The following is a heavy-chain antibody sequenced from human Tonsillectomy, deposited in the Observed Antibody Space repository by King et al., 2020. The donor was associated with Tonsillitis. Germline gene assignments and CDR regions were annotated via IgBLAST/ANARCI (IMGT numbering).Heavy chain of an antibody. CDR2: IFYSGST. J-gene: IGHJ4*02. CDR1: GASITSDGFC. Sequence: VQLQESGPGLVKPSQTLSLTCTVSGASITSDGFCWNWIRHHPGKGLEWIGYIFYSGSTYYNPSLKTLVSLSVDTSKNQFSLKLNSVTAADTAVYYCARGDRYYFDYWGQGTLVAVSS. V-gene: IGHV4-31*01. D-gene: IGHD5-24*01. CDR3: ARGDRYYFDY.